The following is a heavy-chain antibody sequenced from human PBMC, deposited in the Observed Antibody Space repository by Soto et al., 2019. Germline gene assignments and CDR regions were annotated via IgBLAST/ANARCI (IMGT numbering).Heavy chain of an antibody. Sequence: GESLKISCKCSGYSFTSYWIGWVRQMPGKGLEWMGIIYPGDSDTRYSPSFQGQVTISADKSISTAYLQWSSLKASDTAMYYCASQFSVAGTMQAAFAIWGQGKLVNVSS. CDR2: IYPGDSDT. D-gene: IGHD6-19*01. J-gene: IGHJ3*02. CDR1: GYSFTSYW. V-gene: IGHV5-51*01. CDR3: ASQFSVAGTMQAAFAI.